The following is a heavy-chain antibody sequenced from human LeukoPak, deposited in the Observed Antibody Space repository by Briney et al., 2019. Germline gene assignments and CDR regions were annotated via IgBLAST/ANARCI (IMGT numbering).Heavy chain of an antibody. CDR1: GDSISSYY. V-gene: IGHV4-59*12. CDR2: IYYSGST. CDR3: ARGSGWYGWFDP. J-gene: IGHJ5*02. Sequence: PSETLSLTCNVSGDSISSYYWSWIRQPPGKGLEWIGYIYYSGSTNYNPSLKSRVTISVDKSKNQFSLKLSSVTAADTAVYYCARGSGWYGWFDPWGQGTLVTVSS. D-gene: IGHD6-19*01.